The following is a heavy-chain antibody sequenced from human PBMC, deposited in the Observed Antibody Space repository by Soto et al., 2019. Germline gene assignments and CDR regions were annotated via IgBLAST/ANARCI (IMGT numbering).Heavy chain of an antibody. J-gene: IGHJ6*02. CDR3: ACPFGVVISLAV. V-gene: IGHV1-24*01. CDR2: FDPEDGET. D-gene: IGHD3-3*01. Sequence: ASVKVSCKVSGYTLTELSMHWVRQAPGKGLEWMGGFDPEDGETIYAQKFQGRVTMTEDTSTDTAYMELSSLRSEDTAVYYCACPFGVVISLAVWGQGTTVTVSS. CDR1: GYTLTELS.